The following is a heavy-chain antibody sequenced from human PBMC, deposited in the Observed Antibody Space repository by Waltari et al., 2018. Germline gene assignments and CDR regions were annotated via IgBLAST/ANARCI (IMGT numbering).Heavy chain of an antibody. CDR3: ARHAGMVLALNYLDF. Sequence: EVQLVESGGDLVQPGGSLRLSCVASGFLFHTYWMTWVRRPPGKGLEWVAKIKFDGSEKDYLDSVRGRYAISRDDATNSLYLQMDGLRADDTAIYYCARHAGMVLALNYLDFWGQGTPVTVSS. V-gene: IGHV3-7*03. J-gene: IGHJ4*02. CDR1: GFLFHTYW. D-gene: IGHD2-15*01. CDR2: IKFDGSEK.